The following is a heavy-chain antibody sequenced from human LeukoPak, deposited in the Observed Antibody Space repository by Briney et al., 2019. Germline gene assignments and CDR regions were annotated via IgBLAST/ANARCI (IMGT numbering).Heavy chain of an antibody. V-gene: IGHV4-59*08. CDR3: ARQGIDAFDI. J-gene: IGHJ3*02. CDR1: GDSISSYY. CDR2: IYYSGST. Sequence: SETLSLTCTVSGDSISSYYWSWIRQPPGKGLEWIGYIYYSGSTNYNPSLKSRVTISVDTSKNQISLRLSSVTAADSAVYYCARQGIDAFDIWGQGTLVTVSS.